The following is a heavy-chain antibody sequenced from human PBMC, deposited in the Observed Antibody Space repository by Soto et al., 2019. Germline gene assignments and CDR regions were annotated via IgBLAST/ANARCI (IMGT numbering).Heavy chain of an antibody. D-gene: IGHD3-10*01. J-gene: IGHJ5*02. CDR1: GGSISSGGYS. CDR2: IYHSGST. CDR3: ARGPGGSGRGWCDP. V-gene: IGHV4-30-2*01. Sequence: PSETLSLTCAVSGGSISSGGYSWSWIRQPPGKGLEWIGYIYHSGSTYSNPSLKSRVTISVDRSENQFSLKLSSVTAADTAVYYCARGPGGSGRGWCDPWGQGILVTVS.